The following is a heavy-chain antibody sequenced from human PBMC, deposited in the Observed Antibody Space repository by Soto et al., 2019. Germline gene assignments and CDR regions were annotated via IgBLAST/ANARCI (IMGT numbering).Heavy chain of an antibody. CDR1: GYSFTSYW. D-gene: IGHD4-17*01. CDR3: ARLHGDPSKAANYFDY. V-gene: IGHV5-51*01. J-gene: IGHJ4*02. Sequence: GESLKISCKGSGYSFTSYWIGWVRQMPGKGLEWMGIIYPGDSDTRYSPSFQGQVTISADKSISTAYLQWSSLKASDTAMYYCARLHGDPSKAANYFDYWGQGTLVTVSS. CDR2: IYPGDSDT.